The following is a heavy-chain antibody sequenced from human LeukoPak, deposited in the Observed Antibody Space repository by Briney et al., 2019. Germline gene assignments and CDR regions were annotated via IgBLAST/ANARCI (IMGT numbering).Heavy chain of an antibody. CDR1: GFTFNSYA. Sequence: GGPLRLSCAASGFTFNSYAMRGVREAPGKGLEGVSAISGSDGNTYYADYVKGRFTISRDNSKNTLYLQMNSLRAEDTAVYYCAKRYLSKGYCSGGSCYSNLDYWGQGTLVTVSS. V-gene: IGHV3-23*01. CDR2: ISGSDGNT. J-gene: IGHJ4*02. CDR3: AKRYLSKGYCSGGSCYSNLDY. D-gene: IGHD2-15*01.